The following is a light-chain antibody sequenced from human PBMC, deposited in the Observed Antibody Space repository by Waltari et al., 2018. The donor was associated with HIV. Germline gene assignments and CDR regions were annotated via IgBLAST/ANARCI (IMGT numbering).Light chain of an antibody. J-gene: IGKJ1*01. CDR1: QRVDIN. Sequence: EIVMTQSPATLSVSPGETAILSCRASQRVDINVAWYQQKPGQAPRLLMSAASTRATGTPARFSGSGSGTDFTLTISSLQSEDFAVYYCQHYNNWLTWTFGQGTNVEVK. CDR2: AAS. V-gene: IGKV3-15*01. CDR3: QHYNNWLTWT.